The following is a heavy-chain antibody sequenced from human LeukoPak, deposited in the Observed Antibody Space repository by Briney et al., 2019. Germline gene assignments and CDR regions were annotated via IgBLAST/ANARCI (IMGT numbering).Heavy chain of an antibody. CDR2: IKEDGSEK. CDR1: GFTFNRDW. Sequence: QPGGSLRLSCAASGFTFNRDWTAWVRQAPGKGLEWVANIKEDGSEKNYVDSVKGRFTISRDNVVNSVYLQMNDLRAEDTGAYYCATKEPSTSGWGYWGQGTLVTASS. V-gene: IGHV3-7*01. D-gene: IGHD6-19*01. CDR3: ATKEPSTSGWGY. J-gene: IGHJ4*02.